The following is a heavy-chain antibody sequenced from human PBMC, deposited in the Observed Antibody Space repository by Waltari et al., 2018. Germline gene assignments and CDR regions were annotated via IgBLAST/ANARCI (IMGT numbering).Heavy chain of an antibody. J-gene: IGHJ5*02. V-gene: IGHV3-74*01. Sequence: EVQLVESGGGLVHPGGSLRLSCEASGFTFSTFWVHWVRQVPGKGLVWVSRNKSDGSATSYADSVKGRFTISRDNAKNTVYLQMNSLRVEDTAVYHCASDVHSGRYGWFDPWGQGTLVTVSS. CDR1: GFTFSTFW. CDR2: NKSDGSAT. CDR3: ASDVHSGRYGWFDP. D-gene: IGHD1-26*01.